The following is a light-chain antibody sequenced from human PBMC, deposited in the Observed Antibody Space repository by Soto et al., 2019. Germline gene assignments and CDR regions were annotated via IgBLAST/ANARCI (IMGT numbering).Light chain of an antibody. Sequence: DVQMTLSPYSLSASVGDTISITCRSFQTIAKSLNWYQQRPGKAPKLLIFGASNLHNGVPSRFSGSRPGTNFTLTINSLQPEDFATYYCQQSYKTPQTFGQGTKV. CDR2: GAS. J-gene: IGKJ1*01. V-gene: IGKV1-39*01. CDR1: QTIAKS. CDR3: QQSYKTPQT.